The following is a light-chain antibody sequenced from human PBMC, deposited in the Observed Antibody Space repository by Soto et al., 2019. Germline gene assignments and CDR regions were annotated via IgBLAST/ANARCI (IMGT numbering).Light chain of an antibody. Sequence: QSVLPQPPSASGSPGQSVTISCTGTSSDVGGYNYVSWCQQHPGKAPQLVIYGVNKRASGVPDRFSGSKSGNTASLTVSGLQAEDEADYYCSSYAGSNILYVFGTGTKVTVL. J-gene: IGLJ1*01. CDR3: SSYAGSNILYV. CDR2: GVN. V-gene: IGLV2-8*01. CDR1: SSDVGGYNY.